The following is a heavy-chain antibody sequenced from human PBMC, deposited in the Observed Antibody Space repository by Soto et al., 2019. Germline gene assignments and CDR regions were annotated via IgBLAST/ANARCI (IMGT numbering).Heavy chain of an antibody. CDR1: GGTFSSYA. J-gene: IGHJ4*02. CDR2: IIPIFGTA. D-gene: IGHD4-17*01. CDR3: ARGDEMTAVTIFEY. V-gene: IGHV1-69*13. Sequence: SVKVSCKASGGTFSSYAISWVRQAPGQGLEWMGGIIPIFGTANYAQKFQGRVAIFADVSTSTVFMELRSLRSEDTALYYCARGDEMTAVTIFEYWGQGTLVTAPQ.